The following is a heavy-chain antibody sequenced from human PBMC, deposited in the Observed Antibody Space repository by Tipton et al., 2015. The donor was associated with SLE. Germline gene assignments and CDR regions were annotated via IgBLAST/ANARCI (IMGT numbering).Heavy chain of an antibody. D-gene: IGHD2-15*01. CDR1: GFTFSDYY. J-gene: IGHJ4*02. CDR3: ARDRLPDYFDY. V-gene: IGHV3-11*04. CDR2: ISSSGSTK. Sequence: SLRLSCAASGFTFSDYYMSWIRQAPGKGLEWVSYISSSGSTKYYADSVKGRFTISRDNAKNSLYLQMNSLRAEDTAVYYCARDRLPDYFDYWGQGTLVTVSS.